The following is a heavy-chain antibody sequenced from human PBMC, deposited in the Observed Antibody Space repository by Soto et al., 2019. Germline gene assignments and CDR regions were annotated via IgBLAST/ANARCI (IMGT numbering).Heavy chain of an antibody. V-gene: IGHV1-69*01. CDR1: GGTFSSYA. CDR3: ARAPNWNYASKFDY. D-gene: IGHD1-7*01. CDR2: IIPIFGTA. J-gene: IGHJ4*02. Sequence: QVHLVQSGAEVKKPGSSVKVSCKASGGTFSSYAISWVRQAPGQGREWMGGIIPIFGTANYAQKFQGRVTITADESTSTAYMELSSLRSEDTAVYYCARAPNWNYASKFDYWGQGTLVTVSS.